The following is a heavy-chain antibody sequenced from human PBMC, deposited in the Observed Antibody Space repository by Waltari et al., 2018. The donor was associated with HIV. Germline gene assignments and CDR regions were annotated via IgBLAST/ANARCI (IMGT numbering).Heavy chain of an antibody. CDR2: IYTSGST. J-gene: IGHJ6*02. V-gene: IGHV4-4*07. CDR1: GGSISSYY. D-gene: IGHD6-19*01. Sequence: QVQLQESGPGLVKPSETLSLTCTVSGGSISSYYWSWIRQPAGKGLEWLGRIYTSGSTTYTPSLKSRVTMSVDTSKNQFSLKLSSVTSADTAVYYCAREQWLVSNYYGMDVWGQGTTVTVSS. CDR3: AREQWLVSNYYGMDV.